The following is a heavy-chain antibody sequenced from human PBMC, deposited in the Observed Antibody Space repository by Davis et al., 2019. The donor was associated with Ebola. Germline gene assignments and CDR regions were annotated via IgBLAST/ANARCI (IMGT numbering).Heavy chain of an antibody. CDR2: ISYDGSNK. Sequence: GESLKISCAASGFTFSSYAMHWVRQAPGKGLEWVAVISYDGSNKYYADSVKGRFTISRDNSKNTLYLQMNSLRAEDTAVYYCARDGTYYDFWSGLKRYYYGMDVWGQGTTVTVSS. CDR1: GFTFSSYA. D-gene: IGHD3-3*01. CDR3: ARDGTYYDFWSGLKRYYYGMDV. V-gene: IGHV3-30-3*01. J-gene: IGHJ6*02.